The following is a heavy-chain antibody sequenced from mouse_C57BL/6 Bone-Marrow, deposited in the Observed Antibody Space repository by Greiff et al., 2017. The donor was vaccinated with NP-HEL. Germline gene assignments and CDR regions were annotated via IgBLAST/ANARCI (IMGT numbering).Heavy chain of an antibody. D-gene: IGHD2-1*01. CDR3: ARRALLRDY. Sequence: QVQLQQSGAELARPGASVKLSCKASGYTFTSSGISWVKQRTGQGLEWIGEIYPRSGNTYYNEKFKGKATLTADKSSSTAYMELRSLTSEDSAVYFCARRALLRDYWGQGTTLTVSS. J-gene: IGHJ2*01. CDR2: IYPRSGNT. V-gene: IGHV1-81*01. CDR1: GYTFTSSG.